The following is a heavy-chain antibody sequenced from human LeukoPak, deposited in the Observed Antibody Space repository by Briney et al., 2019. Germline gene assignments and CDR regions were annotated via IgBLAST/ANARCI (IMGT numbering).Heavy chain of an antibody. D-gene: IGHD1-1*01. CDR1: GGSISSGRFP. Sequence: KASETLSLTCEVSGGSISSGRFPWSWIRQPPGKGLEWIGYIPYSGSSNYNPSLKSRVTISVDTSKNQFSLKLSSVTAADTAVHYCARAVGVGRGTYFDLWGRGTLVTVSS. J-gene: IGHJ2*01. CDR2: IPYSGSS. CDR3: ARAVGVGRGTYFDL. V-gene: IGHV4-61*01.